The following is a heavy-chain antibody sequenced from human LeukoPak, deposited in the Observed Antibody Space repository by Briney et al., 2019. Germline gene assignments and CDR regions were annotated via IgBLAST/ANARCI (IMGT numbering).Heavy chain of an antibody. D-gene: IGHD6-13*01. Sequence: GASVKVSCKASGYTFTIYDINWVRQAPGQGLEWMGWMNPKNANTGYAQKFQGRVTMTRNTSISTAYMEVTSLRSEDTAVYYCARGPPESSSSDYWAREPWSPSP. V-gene: IGHV1-8*01. J-gene: IGHJ4*02. CDR2: MNPKNANT. CDR1: GYTFTIYD. CDR3: ARGPPESSSSDY.